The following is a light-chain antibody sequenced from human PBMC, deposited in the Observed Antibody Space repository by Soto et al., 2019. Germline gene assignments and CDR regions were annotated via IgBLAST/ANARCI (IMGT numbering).Light chain of an antibody. J-gene: IGKJ4*01. CDR1: QSVSSSY. CDR2: DGS. V-gene: IGKV3D-20*01. Sequence: EIELTQSPATLSLSPGDRATLSCGASQSVSSSYVAWYQQKAGLATRLLIYDGSSRASGIPVRFSGSGSGTDFTLTLVRLEPEDFAVYYFQQYYNSAPLSFGGGTKVEMK. CDR3: QQYYNSAPLS.